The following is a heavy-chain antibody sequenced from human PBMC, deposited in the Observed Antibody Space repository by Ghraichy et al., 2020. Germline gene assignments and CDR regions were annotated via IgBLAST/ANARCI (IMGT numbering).Heavy chain of an antibody. Sequence: SETLSLTCAVYGGSFSGYYWSWIRQPPGKGLEWIGEINHSGSTNYNPSLKSRVTISVDTSKNQFSLKLSSVTAADTAVYYCARRDEGEYFQHWGQGTLVTVSS. CDR2: INHSGST. CDR1: GGSFSGYY. CDR3: ARRDEGEYFQH. V-gene: IGHV4-34*01. J-gene: IGHJ1*01.